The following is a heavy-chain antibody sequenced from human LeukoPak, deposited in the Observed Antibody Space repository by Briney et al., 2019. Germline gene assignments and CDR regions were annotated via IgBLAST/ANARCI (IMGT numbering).Heavy chain of an antibody. CDR3: ARGVVAATPHDAFDI. CDR2: INPNSGGT. V-gene: IGHV1-2*06. D-gene: IGHD2-15*01. Sequence: GASVKVSCKASGYTFTGYYMHWVRQAPGQGLEWMGRINPNSGGTNYAQKFQGRVTMTRDTSISTAYMELSSLRSEDTAVYYCARGVVAATPHDAFDIWGQGTMVTVSS. CDR1: GYTFTGYY. J-gene: IGHJ3*02.